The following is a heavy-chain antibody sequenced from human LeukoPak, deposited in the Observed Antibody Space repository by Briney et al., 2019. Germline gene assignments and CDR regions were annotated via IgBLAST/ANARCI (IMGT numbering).Heavy chain of an antibody. D-gene: IGHD6-13*01. CDR1: GGSFSGYY. J-gene: IGHJ4*02. Sequence: SETLSLTCAVYGGSFSGYYWSWIRQPPGKGLEWIGEINHSGSTNYNPSLKSRVTISVDTSKNQFSLKLSSVTAADTAVYYCATRCSSSWYSRGLDYWGQGTLVTVSS. CDR3: ATRCSSSWYSRGLDY. CDR2: INHSGST. V-gene: IGHV4-34*01.